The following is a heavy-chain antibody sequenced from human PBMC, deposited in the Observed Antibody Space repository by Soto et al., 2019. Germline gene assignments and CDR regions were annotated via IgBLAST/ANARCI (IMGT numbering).Heavy chain of an antibody. Sequence: PPETLSLTCTVSGGSISSYYWSWIRQPPGKGLEWIGDIYYSGSTNYNPSLKSRVTISVDKSKNQFSLKLSSVTAADTAVYYCARRGSYFDYWGQGTLVTVSS. J-gene: IGHJ4*02. CDR1: GGSISSYY. D-gene: IGHD3-10*01. V-gene: IGHV4-59*12. CDR2: IYYSGST. CDR3: ARRGSYFDY.